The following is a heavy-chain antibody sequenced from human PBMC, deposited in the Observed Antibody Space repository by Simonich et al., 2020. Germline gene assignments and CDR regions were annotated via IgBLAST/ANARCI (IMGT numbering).Heavy chain of an antibody. CDR2: INPNRGGT. V-gene: IGHV1-2*02. CDR3: ARVRFEAFDI. J-gene: IGHJ3*02. Sequence: QVQLVQSGAEVKKPGASVKVSCKASGYTFTGYYMHWVRQAPGQGLEWMGSINPNRGGTNYAQKVQVRVTMTRDTSISTAYMELSRLRSDDTAVYYCARVRFEAFDIWGQGTMVTVSS. CDR1: GYTFTGYY.